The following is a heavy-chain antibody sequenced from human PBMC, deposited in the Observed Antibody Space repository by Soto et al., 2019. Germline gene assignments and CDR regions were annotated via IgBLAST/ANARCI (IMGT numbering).Heavy chain of an antibody. CDR3: SRLYCSSPSCYSVGAFEI. Sequence: QVQLVESGGGVVQPGRSLRLSCAAPGFTFSNYGMHWVRQAPGKGLEWVALIWFDGSDKYYADSVKGRFTMSRDNSKNTLYLQMNSLRAEDTAVYYCSRLYCSSPSCYSVGAFEIRGQGTMVTVAS. CDR2: IWFDGSDK. D-gene: IGHD2-2*01. J-gene: IGHJ3*02. CDR1: GFTFSNYG. V-gene: IGHV3-33*01.